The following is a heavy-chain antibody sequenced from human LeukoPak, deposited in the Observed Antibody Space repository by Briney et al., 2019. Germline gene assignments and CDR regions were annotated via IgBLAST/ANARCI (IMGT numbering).Heavy chain of an antibody. J-gene: IGHJ4*02. CDR3: TKATQWLAFDY. CDR1: GGSISMY. D-gene: IGHD6-19*01. CDR2: IYYTGST. Sequence: PSETLSLTCSVSGGSISMYWSWIRQPPGKGLEWIGYIYYTGSTNYNPSLESRVTISVDTSKNQLSLQLTSVTAADTAVYYCTKATQWLAFDYWGRGTLVTVPS. V-gene: IGHV4-59*01.